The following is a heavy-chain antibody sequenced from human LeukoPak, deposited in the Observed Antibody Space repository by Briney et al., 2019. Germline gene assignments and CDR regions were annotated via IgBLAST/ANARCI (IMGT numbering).Heavy chain of an antibody. D-gene: IGHD3-10*01. Sequence: PGGSLRLSCAASGFTFSSYWMHWVRQAPGKGLVWVSRINSDGSSTSYADSVKGRFTISRDNAKNTLYLQMNSLRAEDTAVYYCAGGVRGAAYFDYWGQGTLVTVSS. CDR1: GFTFSSYW. V-gene: IGHV3-74*01. CDR3: AGGVRGAAYFDY. CDR2: INSDGSST. J-gene: IGHJ4*02.